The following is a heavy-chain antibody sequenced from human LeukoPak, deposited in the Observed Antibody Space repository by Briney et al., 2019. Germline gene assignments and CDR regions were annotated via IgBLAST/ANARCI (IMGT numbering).Heavy chain of an antibody. Sequence: GASVKVSCKASGYTFTGYYMHWVRQAPGQGLEWMGWINPNSGGTNYAQKFQGRVTMTRDTSISTAYMELGRLRSDDTAVYFCARALGYDSSGYIFDYWGQGTLVTVSS. CDR2: INPNSGGT. CDR1: GYTFTGYY. CDR3: ARALGYDSSGYIFDY. J-gene: IGHJ4*02. V-gene: IGHV1-2*02. D-gene: IGHD3-22*01.